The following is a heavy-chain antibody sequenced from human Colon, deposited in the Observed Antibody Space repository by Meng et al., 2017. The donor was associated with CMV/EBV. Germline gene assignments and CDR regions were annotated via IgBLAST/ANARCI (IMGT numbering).Heavy chain of an antibody. CDR1: GGSISSYY. Sequence: SETLSLTCTVSGGSISSYYWTWIRQPAGKGLEWIGRIYTRGSTYYNPSLKSRVTISVDTSKNRFSLKLSSVTAADTAVYYCAKRETRIDDSSGYWGWGQGTRVTVSS. D-gene: IGHD3-22*01. CDR3: AKRETRIDDSSGYWG. J-gene: IGHJ4*02. V-gene: IGHV4-4*07. CDR2: IYTRGST.